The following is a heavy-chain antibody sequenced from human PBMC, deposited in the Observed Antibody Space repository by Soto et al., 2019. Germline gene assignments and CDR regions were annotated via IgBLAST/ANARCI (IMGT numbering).Heavy chain of an antibody. CDR3: VREMWTPSGQQNFFDF. Sequence: QIQLVQSEGELKQPGASVKVSCTTSGYRFKSYGICWVRQAPGQGLEWMGYISPNSGDTTYARNFRDRVTMTTDTLTTTAYMELRSLNSDDTAIYYCVREMWTPSGQQNFFDFWGQGTLVTVSS. V-gene: IGHV1-18*01. J-gene: IGHJ4*02. CDR1: GYRFKSYG. CDR2: ISPNSGDT. D-gene: IGHD6-25*01.